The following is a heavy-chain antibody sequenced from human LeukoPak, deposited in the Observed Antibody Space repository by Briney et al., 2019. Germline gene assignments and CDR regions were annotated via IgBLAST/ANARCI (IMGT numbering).Heavy chain of an antibody. CDR3: ARPYCSGGSCSSPYFDY. CDR1: GGSFSGYY. V-gene: IGHV4-34*01. J-gene: IGHJ4*02. CDR2: INHSGST. Sequence: MPSETLSLTCAVYGGSFSGYYWSWIRQPPGKGLEWVGEINHSGSTNYNPSLKSRVTISVDTSQNQFSLKLSSVTAADTAVYYCARPYCSGGSCSSPYFDYWGQGTLVTVSS. D-gene: IGHD2-15*01.